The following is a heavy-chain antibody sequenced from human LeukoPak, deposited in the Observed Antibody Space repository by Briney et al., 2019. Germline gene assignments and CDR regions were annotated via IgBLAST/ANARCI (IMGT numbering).Heavy chain of an antibody. CDR3: VKDRGSGTYLTPYLDC. V-gene: IGHV3-64D*06. J-gene: IGHJ4*02. CDR1: GFTFSSYA. Sequence: PGGSLRLSCEASGFTFSSYAMSWVRQAPGKGLEYVSTISSNGGSTYYADSVKGRFTFSRDNSKNTLYLQMSSLGAEDTAVYYCVKDRGSGTYLTPYLDCWGQGTLVTVSS. CDR2: ISSNGGST. D-gene: IGHD1-26*01.